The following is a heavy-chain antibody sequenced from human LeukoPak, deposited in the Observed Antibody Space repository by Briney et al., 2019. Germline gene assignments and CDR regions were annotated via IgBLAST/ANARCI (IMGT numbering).Heavy chain of an antibody. CDR2: INHSGSI. CDR3: ASLPMVRGAAVDY. CDR1: GGSFSGYY. V-gene: IGHV4-34*01. J-gene: IGHJ4*02. D-gene: IGHD3-10*01. Sequence: SETLSLTCAVYGGSFSGYYWSWIRQPPGKGLEWIGEINHSGSINYNPSLKSRVTISVDTSKNQFSLKLSSVTAADTAVYYCASLPMVRGAAVDYWGQGTLVTVSS.